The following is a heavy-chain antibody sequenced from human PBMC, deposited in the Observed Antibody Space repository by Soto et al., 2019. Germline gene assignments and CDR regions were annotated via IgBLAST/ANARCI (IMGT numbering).Heavy chain of an antibody. V-gene: IGHV4-34*01. CDR2: INHSGST. CDR1: GGSFSGYY. J-gene: IGHJ6*02. CDR3: ARAPASYSSRPLDV. D-gene: IGHD6-13*01. Sequence: SETLSLTCAVYGGSFSGYYWSWIRQPPGKGLEWIGEINHSGSTNYNPSLKSRVTISVDKSKNQFSLKLSSVTAADTAVYYCARAPASYSSRPLDVWGQGTTVTVSS.